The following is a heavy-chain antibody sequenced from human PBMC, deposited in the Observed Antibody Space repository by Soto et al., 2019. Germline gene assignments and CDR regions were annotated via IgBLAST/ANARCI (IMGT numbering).Heavy chain of an antibody. Sequence: QVHLVQSGAEMKKPGSSVKVSCKVSGGDLTNSGISWVRQAPGQGLEWMGGIFPLLAMVDYSQKFQGRVTITADESTNTAYMDLGSLKSVDTAVYYCAKDDGTGFKSWGQGTQVIVSS. CDR1: GGDLTNSG. CDR3: AKDDGTGFKS. CDR2: IFPLLAMV. V-gene: IGHV1-69*04. J-gene: IGHJ4*02. D-gene: IGHD1-1*01.